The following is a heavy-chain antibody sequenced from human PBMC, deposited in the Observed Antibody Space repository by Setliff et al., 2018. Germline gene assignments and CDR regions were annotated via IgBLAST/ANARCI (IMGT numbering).Heavy chain of an antibody. CDR1: GFTFRGFA. V-gene: IGHV4-34*01. D-gene: IGHD2-21*02. J-gene: IGHJ4*02. CDR2: IGHTGSN. CDR3: ARDLGHGGDSDY. Sequence: PWGSLRLSCAASGFTFRGFAMHWVRQAPGKGLEWVGNIGHTGSNNYNPSLKSRLTISRDTSKNQVSLKLNSVTATDTAVYYCARDLGHGGDSDYWGQGILVTVSS.